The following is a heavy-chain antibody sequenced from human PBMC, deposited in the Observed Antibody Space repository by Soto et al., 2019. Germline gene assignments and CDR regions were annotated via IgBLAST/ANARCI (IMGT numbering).Heavy chain of an antibody. J-gene: IGHJ6*01. V-gene: IGHV1-2*04. Sequence: ASVKVSFKASWYIFTDYHIHLFLQAPLQGLELLGRINPNSGGTSTAQKFQGWVTITTDTSISTASMELTRLTSDDTAIYYCARGDSTDCSNGVCPLLYNQDLEVWGQGHTVNVS. D-gene: IGHD2-8*01. CDR3: ARGDSTDCSNGVCPLLYNQDLEV. CDR1: WYIFTDYH. CDR2: INPNSGGT.